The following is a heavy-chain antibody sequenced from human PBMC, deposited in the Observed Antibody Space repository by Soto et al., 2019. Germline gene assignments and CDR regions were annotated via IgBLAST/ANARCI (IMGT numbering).Heavy chain of an antibody. Sequence: SETLSLTCAVYGGSFSGYYWSCIRQPPGKGLEWIGEINHSGSTNYNPSLKGRVTISVDTSKNQFSLKLSSVTAADTAVYYCARGGFGGYESFEYWGQGTMVTVSS. CDR1: GGSFSGYY. J-gene: IGHJ4*02. D-gene: IGHD5-12*01. V-gene: IGHV4-34*01. CDR3: ARGGFGGYESFEY. CDR2: INHSGST.